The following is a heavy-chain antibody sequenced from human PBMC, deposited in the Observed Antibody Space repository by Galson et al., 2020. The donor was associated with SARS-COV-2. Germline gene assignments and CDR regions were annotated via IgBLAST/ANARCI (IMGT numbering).Heavy chain of an antibody. CDR3: AKDRGAIAVAVGDY. Sequence: GGSLRLSCAASGFSFNDYAMHWVRQAPGKGLEWVSSISWNSGTLGYADSVKGRFTISRDNAKNSLYLQMHSLRAEDTALYYCAKDRGAIAVAVGDYWGQGALVTVSS. D-gene: IGHD6-19*01. CDR2: ISWNSGTL. V-gene: IGHV3-9*01. CDR1: GFSFNDYA. J-gene: IGHJ4*02.